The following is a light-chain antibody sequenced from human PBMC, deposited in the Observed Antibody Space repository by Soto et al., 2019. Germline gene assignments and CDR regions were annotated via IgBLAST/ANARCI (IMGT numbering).Light chain of an antibody. CDR2: EAA. CDR3: QQYYSVCT. Sequence: DIQMTQSPSTLSASLGDRVTIICRASRSVDKRLAWYQQKSGKAPKLLIYEAARLQSGVPSRFGGSESGTEFVLIINNLQPEDVAAYYCQQYYSVCTFGQGTTVEV. CDR1: RSVDKR. V-gene: IGKV1-5*02. J-gene: IGKJ1*01.